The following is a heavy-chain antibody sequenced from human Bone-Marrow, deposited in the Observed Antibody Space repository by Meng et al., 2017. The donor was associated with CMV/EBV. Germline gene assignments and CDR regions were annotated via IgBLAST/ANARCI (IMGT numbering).Heavy chain of an antibody. D-gene: IGHD6-19*01. CDR2: IRSKANSYAT. V-gene: IGHV3-73*01. J-gene: IGHJ4*02. Sequence: GGSLRLSCAASGFTFSGSAMHWVRQASGKGLEWVGRIRSKANSYATAYAASVKGRFTISRDDSKNTAYLQMNSLKTEDTVVYYCTAGIAVVGSGYWDQGTLVTVSS. CDR1: GFTFSGSA. CDR3: TAGIAVVGSGY.